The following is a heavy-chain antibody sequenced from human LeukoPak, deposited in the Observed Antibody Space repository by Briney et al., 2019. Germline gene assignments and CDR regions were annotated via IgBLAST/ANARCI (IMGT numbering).Heavy chain of an antibody. CDR3: ARSAVPAAILGSHFDY. Sequence: GGSLRLSCAASGFTFSSYAMHWVRQAPGKGLEWVAVISYDGSNKYYADSVKGRFTISRDNSKNTLYLQMNSLRAEDTAVYYCARSAVPAAILGSHFDYWGQGTLVTVSS. V-gene: IGHV3-30-3*01. CDR1: GFTFSSYA. D-gene: IGHD2-2*02. CDR2: ISYDGSNK. J-gene: IGHJ4*02.